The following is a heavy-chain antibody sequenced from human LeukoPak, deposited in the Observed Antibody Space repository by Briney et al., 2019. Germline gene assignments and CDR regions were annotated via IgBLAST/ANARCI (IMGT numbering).Heavy chain of an antibody. CDR3: ARDRDYSNTFDY. CDR1: GFTFSSYS. Sequence: PGGSLRLSCAASGFTFSSYSMNWVRQAPGKGLEWVSSISSSSSYIYYADSVKGRFTISRDNAKNSLYLQMNSLRAEDTAVYYCARDRDYSNTFDYWGQGTLVTVSS. J-gene: IGHJ4*02. D-gene: IGHD4-11*01. V-gene: IGHV3-21*04. CDR2: ISSSSSYI.